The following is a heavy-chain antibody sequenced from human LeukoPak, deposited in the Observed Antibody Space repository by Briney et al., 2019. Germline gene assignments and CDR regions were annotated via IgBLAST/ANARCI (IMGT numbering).Heavy chain of an antibody. Sequence: GESLKISCKGSGYSFTSYWIGWVRQMPGKGLEWMGIIYPGDSDTSYSPSFQGQVTISADKSISTAYLQWSSLKASDTAMYYCARRPMYSSGGMDIWGKGTTVTVSS. J-gene: IGHJ6*04. D-gene: IGHD6-19*01. CDR2: IYPGDSDT. CDR1: GYSFTSYW. CDR3: ARRPMYSSGGMDI. V-gene: IGHV5-51*01.